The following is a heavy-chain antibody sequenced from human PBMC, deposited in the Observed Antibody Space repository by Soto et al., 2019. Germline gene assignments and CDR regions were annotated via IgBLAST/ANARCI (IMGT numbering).Heavy chain of an antibody. D-gene: IGHD3-3*01. V-gene: IGHV3-7*03. J-gene: IGHJ3*02. CDR1: GFTFSSYW. CDR3: ARGGYYDFWSGHDAFDI. CDR2: IKQDGSEK. Sequence: LRLSCAASGFTFSSYWMSWVRQAPGKGLEWVANIKQDGSEKYYVDSVKGRFTISRDNAKNSLYLQMNSLRAEDTAVYYCARGGYYDFWSGHDAFDIWGQGTMVTVSS.